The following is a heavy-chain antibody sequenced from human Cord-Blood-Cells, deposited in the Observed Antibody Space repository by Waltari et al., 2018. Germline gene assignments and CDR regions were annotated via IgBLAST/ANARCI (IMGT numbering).Heavy chain of an antibody. V-gene: IGHV3-30*18. CDR1: GFTFSSYG. D-gene: IGHD3-10*01. CDR2: ISYDGSNK. Sequence: QVQLVESGGGVVQPGRSLRLSCAASGFTFSSYGMHWVRQAPGKGLGWVAVISYDGSNKYYADSVKGRFTISRDNSKNTLYLQMNSLRAEDTAVYYCAKDRGYYFDYWGQGTLVTVSS. CDR3: AKDRGYYFDY. J-gene: IGHJ4*02.